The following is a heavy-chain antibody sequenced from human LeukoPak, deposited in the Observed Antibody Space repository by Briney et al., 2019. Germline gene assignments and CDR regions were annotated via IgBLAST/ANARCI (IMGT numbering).Heavy chain of an antibody. Sequence: GTSLRLSCAASGFIFTSYGMRWLRQAPGKGLEWVAFITYDGYYKYYSDSVKGRFTISSDTSKNTLYLQMNSLRAEDTAVYYCARDGDYGPNNFDYWGQGTLVTVSS. CDR3: ARDGDYGPNNFDY. V-gene: IGHV3-30*03. D-gene: IGHD4-17*01. CDR2: ITYDGYYK. CDR1: GFIFTSYG. J-gene: IGHJ4*02.